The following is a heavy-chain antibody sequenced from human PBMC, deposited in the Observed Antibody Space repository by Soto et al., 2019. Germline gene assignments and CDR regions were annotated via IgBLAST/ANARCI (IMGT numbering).Heavy chain of an antibody. D-gene: IGHD3-10*01. CDR1: GGSVSSGSYY. J-gene: IGHJ5*02. Sequence: QVQLQESGPGLVKPSETLSLTCTVSGGSVSSGSYYWSWIRQPPGKGLEWIGYIYYRGSTNHNPSLKSRVXXXVXXSKNHFSLKMSSVTAADTAVYHCARGTYGSGSYYNVDWFDPWGQGTLVTVSP. CDR2: IYYRGST. CDR3: ARGTYGSGSYYNVDWFDP. V-gene: IGHV4-61*03.